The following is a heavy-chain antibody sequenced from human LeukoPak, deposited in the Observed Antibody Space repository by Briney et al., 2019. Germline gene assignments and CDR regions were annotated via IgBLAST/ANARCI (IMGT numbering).Heavy chain of an antibody. CDR1: GFSISSGYY. Sequence: SETLSLTCTVSGFSISSGYYWGWIRQPPGKGLEWIGSIYHSGITYYNPSLKSRVTVSVDTSKNQFSLELSSVTAADTAVYYCARGYSSSWYVFDYWGQGTLVTVSS. V-gene: IGHV4-38-2*02. D-gene: IGHD6-13*01. CDR2: IYHSGIT. CDR3: ARGYSSSWYVFDY. J-gene: IGHJ4*02.